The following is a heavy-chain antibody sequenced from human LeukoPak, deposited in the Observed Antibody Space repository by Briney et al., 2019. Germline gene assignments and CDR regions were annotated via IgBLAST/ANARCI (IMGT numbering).Heavy chain of an antibody. V-gene: IGHV3-23*01. J-gene: IGHJ4*02. CDR2: ISGSGGST. Sequence: PGGSLRLSCAASGFTFSSYAMSWVRQAPGKGLEWVSAISGSGGSTYYADSVKGRFTISRDNAKNSLYLQVNSLRAEDTAVYYCARDLNWETYWGQGTLVSVSS. CDR1: GFTFSSYA. D-gene: IGHD7-27*01. CDR3: ARDLNWETY.